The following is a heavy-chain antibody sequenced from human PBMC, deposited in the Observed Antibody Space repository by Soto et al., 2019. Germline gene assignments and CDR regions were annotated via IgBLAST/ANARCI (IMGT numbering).Heavy chain of an antibody. V-gene: IGHV1-69*06. CDR2: IIPIFGTA. D-gene: IGHD3-22*01. CDR3: ARGITMIVVAPPEAFDI. CDR1: GGTFSSYA. Sequence: SVKVSCKASGGTFSSYAISWVRQAPGQGLEWMGGIIPIFGTANYAQKFQGRVTITADKSTSTAYMELSSLKSEDTAVYYCARGITMIVVAPPEAFDIWGQGTMV. J-gene: IGHJ3*02.